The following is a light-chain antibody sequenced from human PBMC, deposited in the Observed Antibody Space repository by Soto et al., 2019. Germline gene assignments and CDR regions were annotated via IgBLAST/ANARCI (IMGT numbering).Light chain of an antibody. V-gene: IGKV1-39*01. CDR1: HYINTF. Sequence: DFLMTQSPSSLSASVGDRVTITCRASHYINTFLNWYQHRPGKAPKLLIYATSSLQSGVPSRFSGSGSETDFTLTIASLQPEDFATYYCQQTYSSPPTFGQGTKVEIK. CDR2: ATS. J-gene: IGKJ1*01. CDR3: QQTYSSPPT.